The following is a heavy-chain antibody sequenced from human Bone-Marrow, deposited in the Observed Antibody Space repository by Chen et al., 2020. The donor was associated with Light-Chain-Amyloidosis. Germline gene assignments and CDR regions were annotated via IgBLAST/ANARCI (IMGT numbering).Heavy chain of an antibody. J-gene: IGHJ4*02. CDR1: YW. CDR3: ARRRDGYNFDY. D-gene: IGHD5-12*01. CDR2: IYPDDSDA. Sequence: YWIGCVRQMPGKGLEWMGVIYPDDSDARYSPSFEGQVTISADKSITTAYLQWRSLKASDTAMYYCARRRDGYNFDYWGQGTLVTVSS. V-gene: IGHV5-51*01.